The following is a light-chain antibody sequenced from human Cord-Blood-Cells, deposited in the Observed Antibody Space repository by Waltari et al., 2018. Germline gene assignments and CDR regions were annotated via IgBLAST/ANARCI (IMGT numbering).Light chain of an antibody. Sequence: QSALTQPPSVSGSPGQSVPISCTAPSSDVGSYNRVSWYQQPPGTAPKLMIYEVSNRPSGVPDRFSGSKSGNTASLTISGLQAEDEADYYCSSYTSSSTWVFGGGTKLTVL. CDR1: SSDVGSYNR. CDR3: SSYTSSSTWV. J-gene: IGLJ3*02. CDR2: EVS. V-gene: IGLV2-18*02.